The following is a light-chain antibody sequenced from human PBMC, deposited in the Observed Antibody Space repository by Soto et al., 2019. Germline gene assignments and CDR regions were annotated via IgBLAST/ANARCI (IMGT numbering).Light chain of an antibody. J-gene: IGKJ5*01. CDR3: QQYYDWPIT. CDR1: QSVSSN. Sequence: EIVITQSPATLSVSPGERSTLSCRTSQSVSSNLAWYQQKPGQAPRILIYGASTRATGIPAMFSGSGSGTEFTLTISSLQSEDFAVYYCQQYYDWPITFGQGTRLEIK. V-gene: IGKV3-15*01. CDR2: GAS.